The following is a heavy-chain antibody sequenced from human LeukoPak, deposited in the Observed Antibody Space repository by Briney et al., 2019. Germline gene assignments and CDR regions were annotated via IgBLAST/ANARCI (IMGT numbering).Heavy chain of an antibody. CDR3: ASSPIITMVRGVIQPPHY. CDR2: IYTSGST. J-gene: IGHJ4*02. CDR1: GGPISSYY. V-gene: IGHV4-4*07. D-gene: IGHD3-10*01. Sequence: PSETLSLTCTVSGGPISSYYWSWIRQPAGKGLEWIGRIYTSGSTNYNPSLKSRVTMSVDTSKNQFSLKLSSVTAADTAVYYCASSPIITMVRGVIQPPHYWGQGTLVTVSS.